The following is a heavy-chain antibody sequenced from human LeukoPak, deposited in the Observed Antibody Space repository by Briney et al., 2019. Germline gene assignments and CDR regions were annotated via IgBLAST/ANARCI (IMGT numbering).Heavy chain of an antibody. V-gene: IGHV5-51*01. CDR1: GYSFSSYW. CDR3: ARLGGINSVLDY. J-gene: IGHJ4*02. Sequence: GESLKISCRASGYSFSSYWIGWVRQMPGKGLEWMGIIYPDDSDIRYSPSFQGQVIISADKSISTAYLQWSSLKASDTAIYYCARLGGINSVLDYWGQGTLVTVSS. CDR2: IYPDDSDI. D-gene: IGHD2-8*01.